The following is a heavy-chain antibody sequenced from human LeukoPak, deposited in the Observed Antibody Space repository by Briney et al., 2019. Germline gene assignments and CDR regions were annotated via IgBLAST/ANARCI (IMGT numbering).Heavy chain of an antibody. CDR1: GGSFSDYY. CDR2: INHSGST. CDR3: ARDGYCSSTSCSDY. V-gene: IGHV4-34*01. D-gene: IGHD2-2*01. J-gene: IGHJ4*02. Sequence: KPSKTLSLTCAVYGGSFSDYYWSWIRQPPGKGLEWIGEINHSGSTNYNPSLKSRVTISVDTSKKQLSLKLSSVTAADTAVYYCARDGYCSSTSCSDYWGQGTLVTVSS.